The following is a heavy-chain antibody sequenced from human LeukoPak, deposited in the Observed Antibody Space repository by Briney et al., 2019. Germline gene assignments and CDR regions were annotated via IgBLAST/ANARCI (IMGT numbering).Heavy chain of an antibody. CDR3: ARTEYYDFWSGLSWFDP. CDR2: IIPIFGTA. J-gene: IGHJ5*02. Sequence: SVKVSCKASGGTFSSYAISWVRQAPGQGLEWMGGIIPIFGTANYAQKFQGRVTITADESTSTAYMELSSLRSEDTAVYYCARTEYYDFWSGLSWFDPWGQGTLVTISS. V-gene: IGHV1-69*13. CDR1: GGTFSSYA. D-gene: IGHD3-3*01.